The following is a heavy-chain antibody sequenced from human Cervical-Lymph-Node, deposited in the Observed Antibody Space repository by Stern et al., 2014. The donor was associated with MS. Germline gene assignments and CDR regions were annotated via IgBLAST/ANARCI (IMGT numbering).Heavy chain of an antibody. D-gene: IGHD1-14*01. CDR3: ARSLSPFRMRPVEPMDV. J-gene: IGHJ6*02. Sequence: VQLVESGAEVKKPGASVKVSCKASGYTFTSYGISWVRQAPGQGLEWMGWISAYNGNTNYAQKLQGRVTMTTDTSTSTAYMELRSLRSDDTAVYYCARSLSPFRMRPVEPMDVWGQGTTVTVSS. CDR1: GYTFTSYG. CDR2: ISAYNGNT. V-gene: IGHV1-18*01.